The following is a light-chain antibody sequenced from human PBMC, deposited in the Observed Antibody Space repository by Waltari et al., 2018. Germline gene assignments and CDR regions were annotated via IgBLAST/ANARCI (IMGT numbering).Light chain of an antibody. V-gene: IGLV1-47*01. CDR3: AAWDDSLSRLV. CDR2: KDN. Sequence: QSVLTQPPSTSGTPGQRVTISCSGSSSNIGTNFVYWYKQLPGTATKLLIFKDNPLPSAVPDRFSDSRSGTSASLAISGLRSEDEAAYYCAAWDDSLSRLVFGGGTKLTVL. J-gene: IGLJ3*02. CDR1: SSNIGTNF.